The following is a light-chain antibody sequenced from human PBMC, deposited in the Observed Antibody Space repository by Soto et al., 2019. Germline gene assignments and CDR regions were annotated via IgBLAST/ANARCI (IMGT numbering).Light chain of an antibody. J-gene: IGKJ1*01. V-gene: IGKV3-20*01. CDR3: QQYNSYWT. CDR1: QSVSSSY. CDR2: GAS. Sequence: EIVMTPSPATLSVSPGERATLSCRASQSVSSSYLAWYQQKPGQAPRLLIYGASSRATGIPDRFSGSGSGTDFTLTISSLQPDDFATYYCQQYNSYWTFGQGTKVDIK.